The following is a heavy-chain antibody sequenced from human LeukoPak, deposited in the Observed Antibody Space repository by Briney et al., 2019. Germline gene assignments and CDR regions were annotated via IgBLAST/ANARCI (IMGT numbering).Heavy chain of an antibody. Sequence: GGSLRLSCAASGFTFSSYAMHWVRQAPGKGLEWVAVISYDGSNKYYADSVKGRFTISRDNSKNTLYLQMNSLSAEDTAVYYCARDLGISSGWYLDYWGQGTLVTVAS. CDR3: ARDLGISSGWYLDY. V-gene: IGHV3-30-3*01. D-gene: IGHD6-19*01. J-gene: IGHJ4*02. CDR1: GFTFSSYA. CDR2: ISYDGSNK.